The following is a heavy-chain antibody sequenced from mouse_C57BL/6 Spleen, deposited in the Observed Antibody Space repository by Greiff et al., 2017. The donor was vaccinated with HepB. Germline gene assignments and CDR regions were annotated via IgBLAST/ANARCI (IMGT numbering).Heavy chain of an antibody. Sequence: EVQLQESGPELVKPGASVKISCKASGYSFTGYYMNWVKQSPEKSLEWIGEINPSTGGTTYNQKFKAKATLTVDKSSSTAYMQLKSLTSEDSAVYYCASYYYDSSTFAYWGQGTLVTVSA. J-gene: IGHJ3*01. CDR1: GYSFTGYY. CDR3: ASYYYDSSTFAY. CDR2: INPSTGGT. V-gene: IGHV1-42*01. D-gene: IGHD1-1*01.